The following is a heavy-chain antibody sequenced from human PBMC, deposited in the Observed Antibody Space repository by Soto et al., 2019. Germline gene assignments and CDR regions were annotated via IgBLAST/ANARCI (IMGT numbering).Heavy chain of an antibody. CDR2: ISGSGDNT. J-gene: IGHJ5*02. V-gene: IGHV3-23*01. D-gene: IGHD6-13*01. CDR1: GFSFSNYA. Sequence: GGSLRLSCAASGFSFSNYAMSWFRQAPGKGLQWVSAISGSGDNTYSADSVKGRFTISRDNSKNTLYLQMDSLRAEDTAIYFCAKDVVAAGTINSTAGFDPWGQGTLVTVSS. CDR3: AKDVVAAGTINSTAGFDP.